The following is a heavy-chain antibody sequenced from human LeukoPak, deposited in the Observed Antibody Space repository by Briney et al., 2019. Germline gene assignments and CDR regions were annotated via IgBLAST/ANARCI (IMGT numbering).Heavy chain of an antibody. CDR2: INTDGSST. CDR3: ARGGGSGWPNWFDP. Sequence: PGGSLRLSCAASGFTFSSYWMHWVRQAPGKGLVWVSRINTDGSSTSYADSVKGRFTISRDNAKNTLYLQTNSLRAEDTAVYYCARGGGSGWPNWFDPWGQGTLITVSS. V-gene: IGHV3-74*01. J-gene: IGHJ5*02. D-gene: IGHD6-19*01. CDR1: GFTFSSYW.